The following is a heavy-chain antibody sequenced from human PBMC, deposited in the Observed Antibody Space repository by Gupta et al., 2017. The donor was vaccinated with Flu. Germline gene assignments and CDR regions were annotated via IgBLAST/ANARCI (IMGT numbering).Heavy chain of an antibody. J-gene: IGHJ1*01. Sequence: QLVETGGALVQPGGSLTVSCATFGFTFSEYAMGWVRQAPGKGLEWVAGISDSGGARHYPDSMADRFTISRDNSDNMLHLQMSSLRPEDTAVYYCTKVDGGYHGIIHHWGQGTLVRVSA. V-gene: IGHV3-23*04. CDR3: TKVDGGYHGIIHH. CDR2: ISDSGGAR. CDR1: GFTFSEYA. D-gene: IGHD1-26*01.